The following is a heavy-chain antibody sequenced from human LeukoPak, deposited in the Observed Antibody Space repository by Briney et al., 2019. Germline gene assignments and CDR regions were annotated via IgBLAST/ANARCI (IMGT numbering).Heavy chain of an antibody. V-gene: IGHV4-34*01. CDR2: INHSGST. J-gene: IGHJ6*03. D-gene: IGHD6-13*01. CDR3: ARGRRGAAAGIKIPGGYYYYYYMDV. Sequence: SETLSLTCAVYGGSFSGYYWSWIRQPPGKGLEWIGEINHSGSTNYNPSLKSRVTISVDTSKNQFSLKLSSVTAADTAVYYCARGRRGAAAGIKIPGGYYYYYYMDVWGKGTTVTVSS. CDR1: GGSFSGYY.